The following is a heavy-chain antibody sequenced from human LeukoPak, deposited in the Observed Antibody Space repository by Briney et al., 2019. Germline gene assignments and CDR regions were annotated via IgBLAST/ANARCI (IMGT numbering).Heavy chain of an antibody. CDR2: ISGSGGST. D-gene: IGHD3-22*01. V-gene: IGHV3-23*01. Sequence: PGGSLRLSCAASGFTFSSYAMSWVRQAPGKGLEWVSAISGSGGSTYYADSVKGRFTISRDNSKNTLYLQMNSLRAEDTAVYYCAKDRAPYYYDSSGYDYWGQGTLVTVSS. CDR3: AKDRAPYYYDSSGYDY. CDR1: GFTFSSYA. J-gene: IGHJ4*02.